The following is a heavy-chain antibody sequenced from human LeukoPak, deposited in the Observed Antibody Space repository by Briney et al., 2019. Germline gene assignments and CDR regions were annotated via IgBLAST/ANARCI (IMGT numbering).Heavy chain of an antibody. J-gene: IGHJ4*02. D-gene: IGHD3-22*01. CDR1: GFTFTTYW. Sequence: GGSLRLSCAASGFTFTTYWMSWVRQAPGKGLEWVANIKQDGNEKYYVDSVKGRFTISRDYAKNSLYLQMNSLRAEDTAVYYCARDRTPYYYDSSGYLDYWGQGTLVTVSS. CDR3: ARDRTPYYYDSSGYLDY. V-gene: IGHV3-7*01. CDR2: IKQDGNEK.